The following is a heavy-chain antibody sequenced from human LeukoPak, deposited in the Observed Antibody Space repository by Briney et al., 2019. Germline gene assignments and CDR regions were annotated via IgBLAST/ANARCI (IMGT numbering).Heavy chain of an antibody. CDR2: IYYSGST. D-gene: IGHD3-9*01. V-gene: IGHV4-39*07. CDR1: GGSISSSSYY. J-gene: IGHJ6*02. Sequence: PSETLSLTCTVSGGSISSSSYYWGWIRQPPGKGLEWIGSIYYSGSTYYNPSLKSRVTISVDTSKNQFSLKLSSVTAADTAVYYCARDLTTAAPLRYFDWSPYYYYGMDVWGQGTTVTVSS. CDR3: ARDLTTAAPLRYFDWSPYYYYGMDV.